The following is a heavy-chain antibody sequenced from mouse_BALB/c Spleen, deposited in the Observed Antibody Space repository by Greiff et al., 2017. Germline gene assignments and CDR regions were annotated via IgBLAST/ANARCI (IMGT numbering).Heavy chain of an antibody. Sequence: EVKLMESGPSLVKPSQTLSLTCSVTGDSITSGYWNWIRKFPGNKLEYMGYISYSGSTYYNPSLKSRISITRDTSKNQYYLQLNSVTTEDTATYYCARNGYDYDGWFAYWGQGTLVTVSA. V-gene: IGHV3-8*02. D-gene: IGHD2-4*01. CDR3: ARNGYDYDGWFAY. J-gene: IGHJ3*01. CDR1: GDSITSGY. CDR2: ISYSGST.